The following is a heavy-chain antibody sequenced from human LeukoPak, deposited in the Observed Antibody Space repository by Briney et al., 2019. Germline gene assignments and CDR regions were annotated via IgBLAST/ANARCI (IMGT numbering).Heavy chain of an antibody. D-gene: IGHD1-7*01. CDR3: ARENWNYGGIFDY. Sequence: ASQNLSLTCTVSGGSISSGSFYWNWIRQPAGKGLEWIGRIYTRESTNYNPSLKSRVTISVDTSKNQSSLRLTSMTAADTAVYYCARENWNYGGIFDYWGQGTLVTVSS. CDR2: IYTREST. CDR1: GGSISSGSFY. V-gene: IGHV4-61*02. J-gene: IGHJ4*02.